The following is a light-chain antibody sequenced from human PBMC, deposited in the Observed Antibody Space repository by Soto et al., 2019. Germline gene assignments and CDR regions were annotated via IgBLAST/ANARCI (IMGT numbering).Light chain of an antibody. CDR1: QSVNSN. CDR3: QQYNNWPPYT. V-gene: IGKV3-15*01. CDR2: GAS. J-gene: IGKJ2*01. Sequence: EIVMTQSPATLSVSPGERATLSCRASQSVNSNLAWYQQKPGQAPSLLIYGASTRATGVPARFSGSGSGTKFTLTISSLQSEDFAVYYYQQYNNWPPYTFGQGTKLEIK.